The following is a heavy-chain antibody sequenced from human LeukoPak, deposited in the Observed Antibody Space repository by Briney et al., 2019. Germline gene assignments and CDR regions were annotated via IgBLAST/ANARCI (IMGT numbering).Heavy chain of an antibody. CDR2: RKGGGSET. Sequence: GGSLRLSCAASGFTFSNYCMRWVRQAPGKGLEWVANRKGGGSETYYVDSVKGRFTISRDNAKNSLYLQMDTLRVDDTAVYYCVRDLTRSRETNSPPYFDSWGQGTLVTVSS. D-gene: IGHD1-1*01. CDR1: GFTFSNYC. J-gene: IGHJ4*02. CDR3: VRDLTRSRETNSPPYFDS. V-gene: IGHV3-7*01.